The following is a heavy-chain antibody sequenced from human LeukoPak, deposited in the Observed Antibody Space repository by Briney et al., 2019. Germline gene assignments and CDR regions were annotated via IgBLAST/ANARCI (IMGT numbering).Heavy chain of an antibody. CDR3: ARSAGGRQLFDY. CDR1: GYTFTSYA. J-gene: IGHJ4*02. V-gene: IGHV1-3*01. Sequence: GASVKVFCKASGYTFTSYAMHWVRQAPGQRLEWMGWINAGNGNTKYSQKFQGRVTITRDTSTSTAYMELRSLRSDDAAVYYCARSAGGRQLFDYWGQGTLVTVAS. CDR2: INAGNGNT. D-gene: IGHD3-16*01.